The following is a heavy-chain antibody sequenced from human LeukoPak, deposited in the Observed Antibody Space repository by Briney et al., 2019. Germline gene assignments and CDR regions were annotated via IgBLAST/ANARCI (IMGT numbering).Heavy chain of an antibody. V-gene: IGHV3-48*04. CDR2: ISSSGSTI. Sequence: GGSLRLSCAASGFTFSSYWMSWVRQAPGKGLEWVPYISSSGSTIYYADSVKGRFTISRDNAKNSLYLQMNSLRAEDTAVYYCARDQRLRWYPVWAFDIWGQGTMVTVSS. J-gene: IGHJ3*02. CDR1: GFTFSSYW. CDR3: ARDQRLRWYPVWAFDI. D-gene: IGHD4-23*01.